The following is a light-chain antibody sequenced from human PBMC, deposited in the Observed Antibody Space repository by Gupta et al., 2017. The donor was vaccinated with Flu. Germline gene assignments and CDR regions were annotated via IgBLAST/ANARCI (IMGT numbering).Light chain of an antibody. V-gene: IGLV2-14*03. Sequence: QSALTQPASVSGSPGQSITISCTGTSSDVGGYPYVAWYQQHPDKAPKLMIYEVNSRPSGVSSRFSGAKSGNTASLTISGLQADDEADYYCCSFTTSNTWVFGGGTKVTVL. J-gene: IGLJ3*02. CDR2: EVN. CDR3: CSFTTSNTWV. CDR1: SSDVGGYPY.